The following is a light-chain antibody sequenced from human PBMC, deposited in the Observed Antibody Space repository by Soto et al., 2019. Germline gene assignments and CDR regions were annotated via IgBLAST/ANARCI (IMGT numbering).Light chain of an antibody. Sequence: EIVMTQSPATLSVSPGERATLSCRASQSVNSNLVWFQQKPGQAPRLLIYGASTMATGIPGRSSGSGFGTEFTLTISSLQSEDFAVYYCQQYNNWLWTFGQGTKVEIK. V-gene: IGKV3-15*01. J-gene: IGKJ1*01. CDR2: GAS. CDR1: QSVNSN. CDR3: QQYNNWLWT.